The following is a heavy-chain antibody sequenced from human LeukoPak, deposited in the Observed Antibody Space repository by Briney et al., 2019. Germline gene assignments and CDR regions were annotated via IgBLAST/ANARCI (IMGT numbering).Heavy chain of an antibody. CDR1: GFTFSSYG. D-gene: IGHD1-26*01. Sequence: GGSLRLSCAASGFTFSSYGMHWVRQAPGKGLEWVAVISYDGSNKYYADSVKGRFTISRDNAKNSLYLQMNSLRAEDTALYYCAKTPVGATHFDYWGQGTLVTVSS. J-gene: IGHJ4*02. CDR2: ISYDGSNK. CDR3: AKTPVGATHFDY. V-gene: IGHV3-30*18.